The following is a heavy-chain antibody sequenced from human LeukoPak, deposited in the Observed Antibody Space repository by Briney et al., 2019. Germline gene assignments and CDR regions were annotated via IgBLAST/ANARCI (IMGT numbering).Heavy chain of an antibody. Sequence: GGSLRLSCAASGFTFDDYAMHWVRQAPGKGLEWVSGISWNSGSIGYADSVKGRFTISRDNAKNSLYVQMNSLRAEDTALYYCAKAGSSSWLGYFQHWGQGTLVTVSS. CDR3: AKAGSSSWLGYFQH. CDR2: ISWNSGSI. CDR1: GFTFDDYA. D-gene: IGHD6-13*01. J-gene: IGHJ1*01. V-gene: IGHV3-9*01.